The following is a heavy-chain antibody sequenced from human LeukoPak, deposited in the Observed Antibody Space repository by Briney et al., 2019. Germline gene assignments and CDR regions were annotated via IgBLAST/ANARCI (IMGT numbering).Heavy chain of an antibody. CDR1: GFTFTTYW. J-gene: IGHJ4*02. V-gene: IGHV3-7*01. CDR3: ARAPSNAHFDY. Sequence: PGESLRLSCAASGFTFTTYWMSWVRQPPGKGLEWVANIKQDGTEKYYVDSVKGRFTISRDNSNNTVYLQMNSLRAEDTAVYYCARAPSNAHFDYWGQGTLVTVSS. D-gene: IGHD3-3*02. CDR2: IKQDGTEK.